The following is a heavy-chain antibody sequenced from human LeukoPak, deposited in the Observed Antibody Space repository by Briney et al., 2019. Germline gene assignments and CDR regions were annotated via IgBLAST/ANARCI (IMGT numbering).Heavy chain of an antibody. D-gene: IGHD3-22*01. CDR1: GFTFSSYA. CDR3: ARGPGDSSGYYLFDY. V-gene: IGHV3-23*01. J-gene: IGHJ4*02. Sequence: PGGSLRLSCAASGFTFSSYAMSWVRQAPGKGLEWVSAISGSGGSTYYADSVKGRFTISRDNSKNTLYLQMNSLRAEDTVVYYCARGPGDSSGYYLFDYWGQGTLVTVSS. CDR2: ISGSGGST.